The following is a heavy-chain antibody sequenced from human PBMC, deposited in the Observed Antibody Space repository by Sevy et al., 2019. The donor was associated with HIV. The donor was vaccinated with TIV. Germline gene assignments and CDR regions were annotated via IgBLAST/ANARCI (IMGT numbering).Heavy chain of an antibody. Sequence: GGSLRLSCAASGFTFSHHNMNWVRQAPGKGLEWISYISKSGSTTYFADSVRGRVTISRDNAMNSLFLEMHSLTDEDTAVYYCAREENRELGTIPLDSWGRGIQVTVSS. J-gene: IGHJ4*02. D-gene: IGHD7-27*01. CDR3: AREENRELGTIPLDS. CDR1: GFTFSHHN. CDR2: ISKSGSTT. V-gene: IGHV3-48*02.